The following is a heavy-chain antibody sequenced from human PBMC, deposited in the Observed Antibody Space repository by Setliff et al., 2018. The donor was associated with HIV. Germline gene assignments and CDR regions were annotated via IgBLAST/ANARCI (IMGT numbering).Heavy chain of an antibody. CDR2: ISPNTGDT. V-gene: IGHV1-2*02. CDR1: GYTFTAYF. Sequence: ASVKVSCKTAGYTFTAYFLQWVRQAPGQGLEWIGWISPNTGDTGIALKFQGRVTMTRDTSTSTTYLELDRLTYDDTAVYYCARGQTSVTLQFDHWGQGTLVTVSS. J-gene: IGHJ4*02. CDR3: ARGQTSVTLQFDH. D-gene: IGHD4-17*01.